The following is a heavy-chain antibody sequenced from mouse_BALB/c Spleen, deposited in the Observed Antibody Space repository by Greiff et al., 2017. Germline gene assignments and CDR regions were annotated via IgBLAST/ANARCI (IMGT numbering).Heavy chain of an antibody. CDR3: AHYGNYYAMDY. V-gene: IGHV1-87*01. Sequence: QVQLKESGAELARPGASVKLSCKASGYTFTSYWMQWVKQRPGQGLEWIGAIYPGDGDTRYTQKFKGKATLTADKSSSTAYMQLSSLASEDSAVYYCAHYGNYYAMDYWGQGTSVTVSS. CDR1: GYTFTSYW. J-gene: IGHJ4*01. CDR2: IYPGDGDT. D-gene: IGHD2-1*01.